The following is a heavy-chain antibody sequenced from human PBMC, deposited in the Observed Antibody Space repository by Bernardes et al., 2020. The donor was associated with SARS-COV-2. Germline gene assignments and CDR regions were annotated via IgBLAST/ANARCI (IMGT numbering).Heavy chain of an antibody. CDR3: AGSSCGADCYIGGLRSWDYGMDV. J-gene: IGHJ6*02. Sequence: SETLSLTCTVSGGSISSGGYYWGWIRQPPGVGLEWLVSFYSSGNTYYNPSLQSRLSKSIDTSKNQFSLRLSSVTAADTAVYYCAGSSCGADCYIGGLRSWDYGMDVWGQGTTVTVSS. CDR1: GGSISSGGYY. CDR2: FYSSGNT. V-gene: IGHV4-39*01. D-gene: IGHD2-21*02.